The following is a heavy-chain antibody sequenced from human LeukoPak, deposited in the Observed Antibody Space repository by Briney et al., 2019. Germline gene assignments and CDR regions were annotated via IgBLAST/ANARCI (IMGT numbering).Heavy chain of an antibody. D-gene: IGHD6-13*01. CDR3: ARDVRRIAAPKSWFDP. CDR1: GYTFTGYY. CDR2: INPNSGGT. V-gene: IGHV1-2*02. Sequence: ASVKVSCKASGYTFTGYYMHWVRQAPGQGLEWMGWINPNSGGTNYAQKFQGRVTMTRDTSISTAYMELSRLRSDDTAVYYCARDVRRIAAPKSWFDPWGQGTLVTVSS. J-gene: IGHJ5*02.